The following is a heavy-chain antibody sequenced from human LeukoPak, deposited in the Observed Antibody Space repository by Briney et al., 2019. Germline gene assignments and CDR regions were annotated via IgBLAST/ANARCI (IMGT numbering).Heavy chain of an antibody. V-gene: IGHV3-23*01. CDR1: GFTFSNYA. Sequence: GGSLRLSCAASGFTFSNYAINWVRQAPGKGLEWVSTISGSGGITYYADSVKGRFTISRDNSKNTLYLQMDSLRAEDTAVYYCARSQYLPYDVFDVWGQGTMVTVSS. D-gene: IGHD2/OR15-2a*01. CDR3: ARSQYLPYDVFDV. J-gene: IGHJ3*01. CDR2: ISGSGGIT.